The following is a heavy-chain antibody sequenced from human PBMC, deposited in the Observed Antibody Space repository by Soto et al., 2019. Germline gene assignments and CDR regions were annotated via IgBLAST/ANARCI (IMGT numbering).Heavy chain of an antibody. Sequence: QVQLVQSGAEVKKPGSSVKVSCKASGGTFSSYAISWVRQAPGQGLEWMGGIIPIFGTANYAQKFQGRVTITAEESTRTAYMELRSLRSEDTAVYYCAKPSPELNSSGWYLGAFDIWGQGTMVTVSS. CDR2: IIPIFGTA. D-gene: IGHD6-19*01. V-gene: IGHV1-69*01. J-gene: IGHJ3*02. CDR3: AKPSPELNSSGWYLGAFDI. CDR1: GGTFSSYA.